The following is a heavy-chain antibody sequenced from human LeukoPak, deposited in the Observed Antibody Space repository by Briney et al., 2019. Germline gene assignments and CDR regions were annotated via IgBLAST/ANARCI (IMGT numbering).Heavy chain of an antibody. CDR2: IISSKSYI. CDR3: ARDGLSRGVSDY. D-gene: IGHD3-10*01. V-gene: IGHV3-21*01. CDR1: VFTFSSYS. Sequence: PGGSLRLSCTASVFTFSSYSINWLRHAPGKGLEWVSSIISSKSYIYYADSVKGRFTISRDNAKNSLYLQMNSQRAEDTAVYYCARDGLSRGVSDYWGQGTLVTVSS. J-gene: IGHJ4*02.